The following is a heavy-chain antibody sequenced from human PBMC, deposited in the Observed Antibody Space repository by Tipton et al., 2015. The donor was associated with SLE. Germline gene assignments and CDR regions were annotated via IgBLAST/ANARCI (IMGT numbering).Heavy chain of an antibody. Sequence: VQLVQSGAEVKKPGESLKISCQGSGYSFTSYWIGWVRQMPGKGLEWMGVIYPDDSDARYSPSFQGQVTISVDKSISTAYLQWSSLKASDTAMYYCARRGFIAVAGYDYWGQGTLVTVSS. D-gene: IGHD6-13*01. CDR1: GYSFTSYW. J-gene: IGHJ4*02. CDR3: ARRGFIAVAGYDY. V-gene: IGHV5-51*01. CDR2: IYPDDSDA.